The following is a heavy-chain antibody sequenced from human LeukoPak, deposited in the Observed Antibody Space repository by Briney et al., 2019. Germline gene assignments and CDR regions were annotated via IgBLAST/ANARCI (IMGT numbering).Heavy chain of an antibody. CDR3: AKDSNGWYQRGSNYFDY. CDR1: TFIVSSSH. J-gene: IGHJ4*02. V-gene: IGHV3-23*01. Sequence: GGSLRLSCAASTFIVSSSHMTWVRQIPGKGLEWVSTISGSGSSTYYVDSVKGRFTISRDNSKNTLYLQMNSLRAEDTAEYYCAKDSNGWYQRGSNYFDYWGQGTLVTVSS. CDR2: ISGSGSST. D-gene: IGHD6-19*01.